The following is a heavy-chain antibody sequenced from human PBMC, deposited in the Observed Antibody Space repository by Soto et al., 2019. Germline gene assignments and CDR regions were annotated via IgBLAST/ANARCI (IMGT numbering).Heavy chain of an antibody. D-gene: IGHD6-13*01. J-gene: IGHJ4*02. CDR1: GFTFSSYA. V-gene: IGHV3-23*01. CDR2: ISGSGGST. CDR3: AKDRVYSSSWYLYYFDY. Sequence: GGSLRLSCAASGFTFSSYAMSWVRQAPGKGLEWVSAISGSGGSTYYADSVKGRFTISRDNSKNTLYLQMNSLRAEDTAVYYCAKDRVYSSSWYLYYFDYWGQGTLVTVSS.